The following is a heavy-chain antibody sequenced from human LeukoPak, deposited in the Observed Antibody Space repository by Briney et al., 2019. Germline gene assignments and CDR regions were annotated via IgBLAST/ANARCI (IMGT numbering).Heavy chain of an antibody. D-gene: IGHD3-16*02. Sequence: GASVKVSCKASGGTFSSYAISWVRQAPGQGLEWMGGIIPIFGTANYAQKFQGRVTITADESTSIAYMELSSLRSEDTAVYYCARDLYDYVWGSYRFFDYWGQGTLVTVSS. CDR2: IIPIFGTA. V-gene: IGHV1-69*13. CDR3: ARDLYDYVWGSYRFFDY. J-gene: IGHJ4*02. CDR1: GGTFSSYA.